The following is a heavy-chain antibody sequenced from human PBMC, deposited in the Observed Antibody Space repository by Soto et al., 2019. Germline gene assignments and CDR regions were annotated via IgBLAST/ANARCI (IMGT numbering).Heavy chain of an antibody. CDR1: GFTFSSYG. V-gene: IGHV3-30*03. D-gene: IGHD2-21*02. CDR3: VRGDMGFDY. Sequence: PGGSLRLSCAGYGFTFSSYGMHWVRQAPGKGLEWVATISYDGRSNYYADSVKGRFTISRDNSKNTLSLQMNSLRSEDTAVYYCVRGDMGFDYWGQGALVTVSS. J-gene: IGHJ4*02. CDR2: ISYDGRSN.